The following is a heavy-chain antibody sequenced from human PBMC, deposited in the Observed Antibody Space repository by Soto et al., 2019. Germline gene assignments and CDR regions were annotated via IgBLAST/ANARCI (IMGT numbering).Heavy chain of an antibody. V-gene: IGHV1-46*01. CDR1: GYTFTSYY. J-gene: IGHJ3*02. CDR3: ASVTRFSSGCSRSSFDI. CDR2: INPSGGST. D-gene: IGHD6-19*01. Sequence: DSVKGSCKASGYTFTSYYMHWVRQAPGQGLEWMGIINPSGGSTSYAQKCQGRVTMTRDTSTSTVYMELSSLRSEDTAVYYCASVTRFSSGCSRSSFDIWGEGTLLTVS.